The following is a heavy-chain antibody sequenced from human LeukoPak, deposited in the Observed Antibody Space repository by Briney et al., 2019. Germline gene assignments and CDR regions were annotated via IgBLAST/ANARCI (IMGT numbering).Heavy chain of an antibody. CDR3: AAGRRLGELFFDY. Sequence: ASVKVSCKASEGTFGAYSLDWVRQAPGQGLEWLGGINPIFNILNYAQKFRDRVTITADESTNTAYMDLSSLTYDDTAVYYCAAGRRLGELFFDYWGQGALVTVSS. V-gene: IGHV1-69*13. CDR2: INPIFNIL. J-gene: IGHJ4*02. CDR1: EGTFGAYS. D-gene: IGHD3-10*01.